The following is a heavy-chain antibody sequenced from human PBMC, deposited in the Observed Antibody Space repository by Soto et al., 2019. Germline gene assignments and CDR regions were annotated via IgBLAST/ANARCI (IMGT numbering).Heavy chain of an antibody. CDR1: GGAISDARFY. V-gene: IGHV4-39*01. D-gene: IGHD1-26*01. CDR2: IYYTGTT. CDR3: ARQKWEQPKWFDP. Sequence: QLQLQESGPGLVKPSETLSLTCSLSGGAISDARFYWGWIRQSPGRGLEWIGSIYYTGTTFFNPSLQSRVTISVDTSENQFSLKLYSXTAADTALYFCARQKWEQPKWFDPWGQGTLVIVSP. J-gene: IGHJ5*02.